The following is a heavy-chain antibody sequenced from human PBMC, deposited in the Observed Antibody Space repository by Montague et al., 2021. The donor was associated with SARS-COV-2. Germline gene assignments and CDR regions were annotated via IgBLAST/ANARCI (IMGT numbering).Heavy chain of an antibody. CDR3: ARVPSGLLWFGGIDY. D-gene: IGHD3-10*01. V-gene: IGHV3-30-3*01. CDR2: ISYDGSNK. J-gene: IGHJ4*02. Sequence: SLRLSCAASGSTFSSYAMHWVRQAPGKGLEWVAVISYDGSNKYYADSVKGRFTISRDNSKNTLYLQMNSLRAEDTAVYYCARVPSGLLWFGGIDYWGQGTLVTVSS. CDR1: GSTFSSYA.